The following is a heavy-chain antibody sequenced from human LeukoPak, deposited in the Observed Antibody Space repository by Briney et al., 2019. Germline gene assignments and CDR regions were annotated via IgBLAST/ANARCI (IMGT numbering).Heavy chain of an antibody. CDR1: GYSISSGYY. CDR2: IYHYGST. J-gene: IGHJ4*02. V-gene: IGHV4-38-2*02. D-gene: IGHD4-23*01. Sequence: SETLSLTCTVSGYSISSGYYWGWIRQPPGKGLEWFATIYHYGSTYYNPSLKSRVTMLVDTSKNQFSLKLSSVTAADTAVYYCARENRGVTPFDYWGQGTLVTVSS. CDR3: ARENRGVTPFDY.